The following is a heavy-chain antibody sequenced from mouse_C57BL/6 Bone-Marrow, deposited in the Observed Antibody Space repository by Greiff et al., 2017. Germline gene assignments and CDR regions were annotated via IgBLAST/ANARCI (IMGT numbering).Heavy chain of an antibody. Sequence: VQLQQSGAELVRPGASVKLSCTASGFNIKDDYIHWVKQRPEQGLEWIGWIDPEIGDTEYASKFQGKATITLDTYSNTAYLQLRVLTSEYTAVYYCSSFCGNYFDFWGQGTPLTVAS. D-gene: IGHD1-1*02. V-gene: IGHV14-4*01. CDR2: IDPEIGDT. CDR1: GFNIKDDY. CDR3: SSFCGNYFDF. J-gene: IGHJ2*01.